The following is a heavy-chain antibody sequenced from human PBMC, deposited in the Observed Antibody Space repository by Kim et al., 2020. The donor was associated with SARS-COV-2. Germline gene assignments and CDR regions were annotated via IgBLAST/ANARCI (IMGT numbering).Heavy chain of an antibody. CDR2: INPSGGST. D-gene: IGHD1-26*01. V-gene: IGHV1-46*01. J-gene: IGHJ4*02. CDR1: GYTFTSYY. Sequence: ASVKVSCKASGYTFTSYYMHWVRQAPGQGLEWMGIINPSGGSTSYAQKFQGRVTMTRDTSTSTVYMELSSLRSEDTAVYYCARDPPPEPYSGSYLTGFDYWGQGTLVTVSS. CDR3: ARDPPPEPYSGSYLTGFDY.